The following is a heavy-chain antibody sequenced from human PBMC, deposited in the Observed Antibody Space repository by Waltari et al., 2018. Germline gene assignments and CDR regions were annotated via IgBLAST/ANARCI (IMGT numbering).Heavy chain of an antibody. V-gene: IGHV4-30-4*08. CDR2: IYYSGST. Sequence: QVQLQESGPGLVKPSQTLSLTCTVSGGSISSGDYYWSWIRQSPGKGLEWIGYIYYSGSTNYTPSLKSRVTISVDTSKNQFSLNLSSVTAADTAVYFCARYSWSYSGSSAINWFDPWGQGTLVTVSS. CDR1: GGSISSGDYY. CDR3: ARYSWSYSGSSAINWFDP. D-gene: IGHD6-6*01. J-gene: IGHJ5*02.